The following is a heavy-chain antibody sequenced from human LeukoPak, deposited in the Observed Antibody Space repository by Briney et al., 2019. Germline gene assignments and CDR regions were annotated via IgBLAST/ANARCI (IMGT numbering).Heavy chain of an antibody. V-gene: IGHV4-59*04. CDR1: GGSISNYY. CDR2: IYYTGRT. Sequence: SETLSLTCTVSGGSISNYYWSWIRQPPGKGLEWTGTIYYTGRTYYNPSLESRLTISVDTSKNQFSLKLTSVTAADTAIYYCAQSLGSGNWIGNWFDPWGQGTRVTVSS. CDR3: AQSLGSGNWIGNWFDP. J-gene: IGHJ5*02. D-gene: IGHD1-1*01.